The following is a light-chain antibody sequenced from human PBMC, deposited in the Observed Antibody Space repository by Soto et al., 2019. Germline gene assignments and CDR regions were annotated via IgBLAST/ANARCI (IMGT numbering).Light chain of an antibody. CDR1: QSVQTW. Sequence: IQLTQSPSNLYASVGDRVTITCRASQSVQTWLAWFQQKPGKAPKLLIYKATTLETGVPSRFSGSGSETEFTLTISSLQPDDLGTYYCQQYNNYFTFGQGTKVDSK. V-gene: IGKV1-5*03. J-gene: IGKJ1*01. CDR3: QQYNNYFT. CDR2: KAT.